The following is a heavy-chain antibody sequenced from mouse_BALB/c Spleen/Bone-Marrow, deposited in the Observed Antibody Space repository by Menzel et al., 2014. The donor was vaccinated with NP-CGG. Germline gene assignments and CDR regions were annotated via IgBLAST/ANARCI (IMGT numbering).Heavy chain of an antibody. V-gene: IGHV1-4*01. CDR2: INPSSGYT. D-gene: IGHD2-2*01. Sequence: QVQLKESGAELARPGASVKMSCKASGYTFDYYTVQWVKQRPGQGLEWIGYINPSSGYTIYNQKFKDKATLTADKSSSTAYMQLSSLTSEDSAVYYCAREVYGSWFAYWGQGTLVTVSA. J-gene: IGHJ3*01. CDR3: AREVYGSWFAY. CDR1: GYTFDYYT.